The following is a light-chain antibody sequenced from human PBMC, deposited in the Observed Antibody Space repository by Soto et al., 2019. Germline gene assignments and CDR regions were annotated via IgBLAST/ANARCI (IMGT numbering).Light chain of an antibody. CDR1: SGHSSYA. CDR2: LNSDGSH. J-gene: IGLJ3*02. V-gene: IGLV4-69*01. CDR3: QTWGTGLLV. Sequence: QLVLTQSPSSSASLGASVKLTCTLSSGHSSYAIAWHQQQPEKGPRYLMNLNSDGSHTKGDGIPDSFSGSSSGAERYLTIASLQSEDEADYYCQTWGTGLLVFGGGTKLTVL.